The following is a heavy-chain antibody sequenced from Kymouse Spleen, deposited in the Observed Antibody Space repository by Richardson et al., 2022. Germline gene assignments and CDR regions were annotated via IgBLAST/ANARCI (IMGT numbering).Heavy chain of an antibody. V-gene: IGHV5-51*01. Sequence: EVQLVQSGAEVKKPGESLKISCKGSGYSFTSYWIGWVRQMPGKGLEWMGIIYPGDSDTRYSPSFQGQVTISADKSISTAYLQWSSLKASDTAMYYCARQGYCSSTSCYDYYYYGMDVWGQGTTVTVSS. CDR3: ARQGYCSSTSCYDYYYYGMDV. D-gene: IGHD2-2*02. CDR1: GYSFTSYW. J-gene: IGHJ6*02. CDR2: IYPGDSDT.